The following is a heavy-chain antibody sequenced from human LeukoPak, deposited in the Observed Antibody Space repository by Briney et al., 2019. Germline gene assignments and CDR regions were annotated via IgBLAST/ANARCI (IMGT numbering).Heavy chain of an antibody. V-gene: IGHV3-33*01. CDR2: IWYDGSRE. Sequence: GGSLRLSCEASGFTFSSYGMHWVRQAPGKGLEWVAVIWYDGSREIYADSVMGRFTISRDNSKKMLYLQMNTLEAEDTAVYYCAREFWKDGSYCFDSWGQGTLVAVSS. D-gene: IGHD1-1*01. CDR1: GFTFSSYG. CDR3: AREFWKDGSYCFDS. J-gene: IGHJ4*02.